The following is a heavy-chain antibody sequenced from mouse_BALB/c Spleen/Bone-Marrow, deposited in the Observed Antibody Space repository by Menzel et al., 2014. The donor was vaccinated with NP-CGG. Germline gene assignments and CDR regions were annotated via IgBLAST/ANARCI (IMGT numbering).Heavy chain of an antibody. V-gene: IGHV14-3*02. CDR1: GFNINDTY. CDR2: IDPANGNT. CDR3: ARWEYYAMDY. J-gene: IGHJ4*01. D-gene: IGHD4-1*01. Sequence: VQLQQSGAELVKPGASVKLSCTASGFNINDTYMHWVKQRPEQGLEWIGRIDPANGNTKYDPKFQGKATITADTPSNTAYLQLSSLTSEDTAVYYCARWEYYAMDYWGQGTSVTVSS.